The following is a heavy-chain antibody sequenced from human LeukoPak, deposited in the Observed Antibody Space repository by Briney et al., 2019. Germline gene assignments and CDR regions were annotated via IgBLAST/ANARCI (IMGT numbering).Heavy chain of an antibody. D-gene: IGHD3-3*01. J-gene: IGHJ4*02. V-gene: IGHV4-34*01. Sequence: PPETLSLTCAVYGGSFSGYYWSWIRQPPGKGLEWIGEINHSGSTNYNPSPKSRVTISVDTSKNQFSLKLSSVTAADTAVYYRARGANLYSHYYDFWSGYIRPFYFDYWGQGTLVTVSS. CDR1: GGSFSGYY. CDR2: INHSGST. CDR3: ARGANLYSHYYDFWSGYIRPFYFDY.